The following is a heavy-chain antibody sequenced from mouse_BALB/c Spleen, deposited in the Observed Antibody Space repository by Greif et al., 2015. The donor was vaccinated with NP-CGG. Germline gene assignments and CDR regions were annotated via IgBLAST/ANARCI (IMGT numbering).Heavy chain of an antibody. D-gene: IGHD4-1*01. J-gene: IGHJ1*01. CDR3: ARWDRLGYWYFDV. CDR2: INPYNDGT. V-gene: IGHV1-14*01. CDR1: GYTFTSYV. Sequence: VQLQQSGPELVKPGASVKMSCKASGYTFTSYVMHWVKQKPGQGLEWIGYINPYNDGTKYNEKFKGKATLTSDKSSSTAYMELSSLTSEDSAVYYCARWDRLGYWYFDVWGAGTTVTVSS.